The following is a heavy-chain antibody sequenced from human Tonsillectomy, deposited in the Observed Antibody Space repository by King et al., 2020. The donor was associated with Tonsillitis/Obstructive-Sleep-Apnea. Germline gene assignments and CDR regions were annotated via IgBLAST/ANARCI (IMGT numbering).Heavy chain of an antibody. CDR1: GFTFSSYG. V-gene: IGHV3-30*18. CDR3: AKEGRSSSWYEPDY. J-gene: IGHJ4*02. CDR2: ISYDGSNQ. D-gene: IGHD6-13*01. Sequence: HVQLVESGGGVVQPGRSLRLSCAASGFTFSSYGMHWVRQAPGKGLEWGAGISYDGSNQYFKDSLKGRFTISRDNSKNTLYLQMNSLRAEDTAVYYCAKEGRSSSWYEPDYWGQGTLVTVAS.